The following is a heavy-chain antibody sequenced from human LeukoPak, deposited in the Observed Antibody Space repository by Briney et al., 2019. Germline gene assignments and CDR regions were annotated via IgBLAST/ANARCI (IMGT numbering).Heavy chain of an antibody. CDR3: ARWYNYYYYYIDV. V-gene: IGHV4-39*01. Sequence: SETLSLTCSVSGAYMGVNSFYWGWIRQPPGKGLEWIGTVYYSGTTYYSPSLKSRVTISVDTSKNQFSLELSSVTAADTAMYYCARWYNYYYYYIDVWGKGTTVTVSS. CDR1: GAYMGVNSFY. D-gene: IGHD1-1*01. J-gene: IGHJ6*03. CDR2: VYYSGTT.